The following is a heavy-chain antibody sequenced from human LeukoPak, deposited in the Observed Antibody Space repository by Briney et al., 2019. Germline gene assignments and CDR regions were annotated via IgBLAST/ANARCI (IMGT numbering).Heavy chain of an antibody. CDR3: ARDRYCSGGSCYGWFDP. D-gene: IGHD2-15*01. CDR2: ISGSGGST. V-gene: IGHV3-23*01. CDR1: GFTFSSYA. Sequence: GGSLRLSCAASGFTFSSYAMSWVRQAPGKGLEWVSAISGSGGSTYYADSVKGRFTISRDNSKNTLYLQMNSLRAEDTAVYHCARDRYCSGGSCYGWFDPWGQGTLVTVSS. J-gene: IGHJ5*02.